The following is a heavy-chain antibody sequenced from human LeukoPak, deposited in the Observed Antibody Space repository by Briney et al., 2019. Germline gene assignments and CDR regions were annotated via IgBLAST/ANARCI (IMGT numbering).Heavy chain of an antibody. V-gene: IGHV7-4-1*02. CDR3: ARDLQWLVQGYFDY. CDR2: INTNTGNP. J-gene: IGHJ4*02. Sequence: ASVKVSCKASGYTFTSYGISWVRQAPGQGLEWMGWINTNTGNPTYAQGFTGRFAFSLDTSVSTAYLQISSLKAEDTAVYYCARDLQWLVQGYFDYWGQGTLVTVSS. D-gene: IGHD6-19*01. CDR1: GYTFTSYG.